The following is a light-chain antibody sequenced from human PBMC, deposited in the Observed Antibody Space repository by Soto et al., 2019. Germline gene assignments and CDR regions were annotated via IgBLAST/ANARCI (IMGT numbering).Light chain of an antibody. CDR3: QQYCTSPTFT. V-gene: IGKV3-20*01. CDR2: GAS. Sequence: EIVLTQSPGTLSLSPGERATLSCRASQSVSSTYLAWYQQKPGQAPRVLVYGASNRATGIPDRFSGSGSGTDFTLTISRLEPEDFAVYFCQQYCTSPTFTFGQGTK. J-gene: IGKJ2*01. CDR1: QSVSSTY.